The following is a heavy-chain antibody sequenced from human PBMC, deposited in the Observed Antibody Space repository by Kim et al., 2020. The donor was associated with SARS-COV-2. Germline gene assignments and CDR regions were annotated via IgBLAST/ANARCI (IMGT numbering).Heavy chain of an antibody. J-gene: IGHJ4*02. CDR2: ISSSSYI. CDR1: GFTFSSYS. D-gene: IGHD3-10*01. V-gene: IGHV3-21*01. CDR3: AREGGSGSYYFDY. Sequence: GGSLRLSCAASGFTFSSYSMNWVRQAPGKGLEWVSSISSSSYIYYADSVKGRFTISRDNAKNSLYLQMNSLRAEDTAVYYCAREGGSGSYYFDYWGQGTLVTVSS.